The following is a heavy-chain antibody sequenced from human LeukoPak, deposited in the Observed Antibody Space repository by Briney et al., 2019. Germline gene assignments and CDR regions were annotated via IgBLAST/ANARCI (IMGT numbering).Heavy chain of an antibody. Sequence: ASVKVSCKASGYTFTSYGISWVRQAPGQGLEWMGWISAYNGNTNYAQKFQGRVTMTEDTSTDTAYMELSSLRSEDTAVYYCATARSGYYYLDYWGQGTLVTVPS. J-gene: IGHJ4*02. V-gene: IGHV1-18*01. CDR3: ATARSGYYYLDY. CDR1: GYTFTSYG. CDR2: ISAYNGNT. D-gene: IGHD3-22*01.